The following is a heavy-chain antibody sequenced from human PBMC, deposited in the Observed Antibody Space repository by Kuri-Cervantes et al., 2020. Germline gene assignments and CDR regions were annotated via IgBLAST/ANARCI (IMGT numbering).Heavy chain of an antibody. Sequence: SETLSLTCTVSGGSISSSSYYWGWIRQPPGKGLEWIGEIYHSGSTNYNPSLKSRVTISVDKSKNQFSLKLSSVTAADTAVYYCARVFSYYYDSSGYYSDWGQGTLVTVSS. CDR2: IYHSGST. J-gene: IGHJ4*02. V-gene: IGHV4-39*07. D-gene: IGHD3-22*01. CDR1: GGSISSSSYY. CDR3: ARVFSYYYDSSGYYSD.